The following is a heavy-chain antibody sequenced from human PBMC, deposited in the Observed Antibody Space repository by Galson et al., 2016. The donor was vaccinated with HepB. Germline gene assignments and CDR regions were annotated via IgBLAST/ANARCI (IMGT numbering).Heavy chain of an antibody. CDR1: GASVSSNW. V-gene: IGHV4-4*02. D-gene: IGHD6-19*01. Sequence: SETLYLTCAVSGASVSSNWWSWVRQPPGKGLDWIGETYPTGSTNFNPSLMSRVTISLDKSKNPLSLMLTSVTAADTAVYYCARHIAVAGTRGFDYWGQGALVTVYS. CDR3: ARHIAVAGTRGFDY. CDR2: TYPTGST. J-gene: IGHJ4*02.